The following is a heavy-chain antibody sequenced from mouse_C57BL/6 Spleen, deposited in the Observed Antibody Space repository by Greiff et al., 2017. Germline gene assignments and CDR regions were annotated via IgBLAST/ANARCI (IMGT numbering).Heavy chain of an antibody. V-gene: IGHV1-4*01. D-gene: IGHD1-1*01. CDR3: ARGDYYGSLYYFDY. CDR1: GYTFTSYT. CDR2: INPSSGYT. J-gene: IGHJ2*01. Sequence: QVQLKESGAELARPGASVKMSCKASGYTFTSYTMHWVKQRPGQGLEWIGYINPSSGYTKYNQKFKDKATLTADKSSSTAYMQLSSLTSEDSAVYYCARGDYYGSLYYFDYWGQGTTLTVSS.